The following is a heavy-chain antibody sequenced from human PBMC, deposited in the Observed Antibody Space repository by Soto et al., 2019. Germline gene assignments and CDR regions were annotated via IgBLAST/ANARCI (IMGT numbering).Heavy chain of an antibody. CDR3: TTSHAGELNN. CDR2: IFESGAT. CDR1: GGSISSSSW. V-gene: IGHV4-4*02. Sequence: QVQLQESGPGLVKPSGTLSLTCAVSGGSISSSSWWTWVRQSPGKGLEWIGDIFESGATNYNPSLKSRLTMSVAKSKNQFSLNLSSLTAADTAVYFCTTSHAGELNNWGHGTLVTVSS. D-gene: IGHD1-7*01. J-gene: IGHJ4*01.